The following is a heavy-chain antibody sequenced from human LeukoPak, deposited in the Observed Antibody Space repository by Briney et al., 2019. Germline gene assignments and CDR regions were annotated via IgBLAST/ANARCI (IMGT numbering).Heavy chain of an antibody. CDR1: GFIFSTYG. D-gene: IGHD3-16*01. Sequence: GGSLRLSCAASGFIFSTYGMYWVRQAPGKGLEWVAFIRHDGSIKNYADSVKGRSTISRDNSKNTLYLQMNSLRPKDTAVYYCAKDSLADIDYWGQGTLVTVSS. J-gene: IGHJ4*02. CDR3: AKDSLADIDY. CDR2: IRHDGSIK. V-gene: IGHV3-30*02.